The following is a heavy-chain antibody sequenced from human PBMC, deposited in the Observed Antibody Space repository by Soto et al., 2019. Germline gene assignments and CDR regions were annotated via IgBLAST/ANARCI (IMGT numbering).Heavy chain of an antibody. Sequence: QVQLVESGGGVVQPGRSLRLSCAASGFTFSSYGMHWVRQAPGKGLEWVALISYDGSKKHYADSVKGRFTISRDNSKNTLYLQRNRLRAEETVVYYCSKAHVSWSFDYWGQGTLVTVSS. D-gene: IGHD6-13*01. V-gene: IGHV3-30*18. CDR1: GFTFSSYG. J-gene: IGHJ4*02. CDR2: ISYDGSKK. CDR3: SKAHVSWSFDY.